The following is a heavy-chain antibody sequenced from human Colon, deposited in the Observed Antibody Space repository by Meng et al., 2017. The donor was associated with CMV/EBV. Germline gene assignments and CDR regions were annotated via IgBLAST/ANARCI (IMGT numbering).Heavy chain of an antibody. CDR3: ARDDTPYDFWSGYTHYYYYGMDV. CDR1: GFDFNFYA. CDR2: ISGNGINT. V-gene: IGHV3-23*01. Sequence: GGSLRLSCAASGFDFNFYAMTWVRQAPGKGLEWVSLISGNGINTYYADSVKGRFTISRDNAKNTLYLQMNSLRAEDTAVYYCARDDTPYDFWSGYTHYYYYGMDVWGQGTTVTVSS. J-gene: IGHJ6*02. D-gene: IGHD3-3*01.